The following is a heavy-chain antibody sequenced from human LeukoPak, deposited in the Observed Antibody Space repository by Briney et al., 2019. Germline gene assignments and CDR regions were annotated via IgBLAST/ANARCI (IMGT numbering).Heavy chain of an antibody. D-gene: IGHD3-22*01. CDR2: LKSKVDGGAV. V-gene: IGHV3-15*01. J-gene: IGHJ4*02. Sequence: GGSLRLSCAASRFSEFVFSNAWLYWVRQAPGKGLEWVGRLKSKVDGGAVDYAAPVKDRFTISRDDSENTLYLQMNSLKTEDTAVYYCTTWARGSSGYFTPPFHYWGQGTLVTVSS. CDR3: TTWARGSSGYFTPPFHY. CDR1: RFSEFVFSNAW.